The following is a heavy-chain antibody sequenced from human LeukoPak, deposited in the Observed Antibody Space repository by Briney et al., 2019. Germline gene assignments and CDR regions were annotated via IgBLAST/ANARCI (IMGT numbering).Heavy chain of an antibody. D-gene: IGHD5-24*01. CDR1: GYSISSGYY. CDR3: ASPEGGEGRLEMATIPGTFGY. J-gene: IGHJ4*02. V-gene: IGHV4-38-2*02. Sequence: PSQTLSLTCTVSGYSISSGYYWGWIRQPPGKGLEWIGSIYHSGSTYYNPSLKSRVTISVDTSKNQFSLKLSSVTAADTAVYYCASPEGGEGRLEMATIPGTFGYWGQGTLVTVSS. CDR2: IYHSGST.